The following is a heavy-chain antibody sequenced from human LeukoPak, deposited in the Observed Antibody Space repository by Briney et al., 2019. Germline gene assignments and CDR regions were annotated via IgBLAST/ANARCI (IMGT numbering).Heavy chain of an antibody. CDR3: ARGSCSGGSCSGWFDP. J-gene: IGHJ5*02. D-gene: IGHD2-15*01. Sequence: LRLSCAASGFTFSSYTMNWVRQPPGKGLEWIGYIFYTGNINYNPSLRSRATISVDMPKTQFSLKLTSVTAADTAVYYCARGSCSGGSCSGWFDPWGQGTLVTVSS. CDR2: IFYTGNI. CDR1: GFTFSSYT. V-gene: IGHV4-59*01.